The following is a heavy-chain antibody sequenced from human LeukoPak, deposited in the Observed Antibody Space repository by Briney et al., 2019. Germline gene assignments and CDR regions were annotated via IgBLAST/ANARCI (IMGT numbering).Heavy chain of an antibody. CDR2: ISSSSSYI. CDR3: ARDADVDTAMVTLIYYYYYGMDV. D-gene: IGHD5-18*01. CDR1: GFTFSSYS. Sequence: GGSLRLSCAASGFTFSSYSMNWVRQAPGKGLEWVSSISSSSSYIYYADSVKGRFTISRDNAKNSLYLQMNSLRAEDTAVYYCARDADVDTAMVTLIYYYYYGMDVWGQGITVTVSS. J-gene: IGHJ6*02. V-gene: IGHV3-21*01.